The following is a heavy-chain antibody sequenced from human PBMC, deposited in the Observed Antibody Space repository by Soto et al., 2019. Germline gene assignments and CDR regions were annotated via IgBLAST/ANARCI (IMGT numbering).Heavy chain of an antibody. V-gene: IGHV3-21*01. CDR3: ASVMVRGVIDY. Sequence: GVSLRLSCAASGFTSSSYSMNWVRQARGKGLEWVSSISSSSSYIDYADSVKGRFTISRDNAKNSLYLQMNSLRAEDTAVYYCASVMVRGVIDYWGQGTLVTVSS. D-gene: IGHD3-10*01. CDR1: GFTSSSYS. CDR2: ISSSSSYI. J-gene: IGHJ4*02.